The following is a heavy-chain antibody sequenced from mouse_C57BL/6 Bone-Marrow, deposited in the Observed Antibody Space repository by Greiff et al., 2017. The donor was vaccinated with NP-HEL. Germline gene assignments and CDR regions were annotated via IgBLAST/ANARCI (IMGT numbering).Heavy chain of an antibody. CDR1: GFNIKTTY. CDR3: ARSGYYGSSLFAY. D-gene: IGHD1-1*01. CDR2: IDPANGNT. Sequence: VQLQQSVAELVRPGASVKLSCTASGFNIKTTYMHWVKQRPEQGLEWIGRIDPANGNTKYAPKFQGKATITADTSSNTAYLQLSSLTSEDTAIYYCARSGYYGSSLFAYWGQGTLVTVSA. J-gene: IGHJ3*01. V-gene: IGHV14-3*01.